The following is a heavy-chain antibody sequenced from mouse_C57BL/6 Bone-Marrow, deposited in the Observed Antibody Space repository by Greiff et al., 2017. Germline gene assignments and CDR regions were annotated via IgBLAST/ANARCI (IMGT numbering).Heavy chain of an antibody. CDR1: GFNIKDYY. V-gene: IGHV14-2*01. CDR2: IDPEDGET. J-gene: IGHJ3*01. Sequence: EVKLMESGAELVKPGASVKLSCTASGFNIKDYYMHWVKQRTEQGLEWIGRIDPEDGETKYAPKFQGKATITADTSSNTAYLQLSSLTSEDTAVYYCAPITTVPAWFAYWGQGTLVTVSA. D-gene: IGHD1-1*01. CDR3: APITTVPAWFAY.